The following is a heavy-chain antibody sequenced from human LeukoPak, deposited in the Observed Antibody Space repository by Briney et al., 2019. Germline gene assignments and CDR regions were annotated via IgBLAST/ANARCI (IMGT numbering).Heavy chain of an antibody. CDR1: GFTFSSYS. D-gene: IGHD2-2*01. Sequence: GGSLTLSCAASGFTFSSYSMNWVRQPPGKGLEWVSSISSSSRYIYHTHSVKGRVTISRDNAKNSLYLQTNSLRAEDTAVYYCARAQDIVVVPALFDPWGQGTLVTVSS. J-gene: IGHJ5*02. CDR3: ARAQDIVVVPALFDP. V-gene: IGHV3-21*01. CDR2: ISSSSRYI.